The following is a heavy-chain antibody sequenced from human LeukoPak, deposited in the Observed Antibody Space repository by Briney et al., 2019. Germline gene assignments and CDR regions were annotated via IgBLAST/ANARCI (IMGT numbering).Heavy chain of an antibody. Sequence: SQTLSLTCAFSGDTVCSNSATWNWIRQSPSRGLEWLGRTYYRSKWFSDYAVSVKSRVTINPDTSKNQFSLQLNSVTPEDTAVYYCIRQGNDKVVWGQGTTVTVSS. CDR2: TYYRSKWFS. CDR1: GDTVCSNSAT. CDR3: IRQGNDKVV. V-gene: IGHV6-1*01. J-gene: IGHJ6*02.